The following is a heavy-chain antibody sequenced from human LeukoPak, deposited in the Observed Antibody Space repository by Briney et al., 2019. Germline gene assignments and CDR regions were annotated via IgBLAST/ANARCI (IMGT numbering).Heavy chain of an antibody. CDR3: AKDRVSGYNWNPTAGY. CDR1: GFTFSSYA. CDR2: ISGSGGSA. V-gene: IGHV3-23*01. D-gene: IGHD1-20*01. Sequence: PGGSLRLSCAASGFTFSSYAMSWVRQAPGKGLEWVSAISGSGGSAYYADSVKGRFTISRDNSKNTLYLQMNSLRAEDTAVYYCAKDRVSGYNWNPTAGYWGQGTLVTVSS. J-gene: IGHJ4*02.